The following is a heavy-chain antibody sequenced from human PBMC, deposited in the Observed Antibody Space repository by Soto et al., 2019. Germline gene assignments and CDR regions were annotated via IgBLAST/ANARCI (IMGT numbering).Heavy chain of an antibody. D-gene: IGHD6-13*01. J-gene: IGHJ6*02. Sequence: PSETLSLTCTVSGGSISSGGYYWSWIRQHPGKGLEWIGYIYYSGSTYYNPSLKSRVTISVDTSKNQFSLKLSSVTAADTAVYYCARERSSWYFSRGMDVWGQGTTVTVSS. CDR1: GGSISSGGYY. CDR2: IYYSGST. CDR3: ARERSSWYFSRGMDV. V-gene: IGHV4-31*03.